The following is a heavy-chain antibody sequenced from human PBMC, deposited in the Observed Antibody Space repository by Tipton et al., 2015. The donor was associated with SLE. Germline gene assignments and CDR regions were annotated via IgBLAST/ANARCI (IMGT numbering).Heavy chain of an antibody. V-gene: IGHV4-61*01. CDR1: GGSISSSSYY. CDR2: VYYSGTT. Sequence: TLSLTCTVSGGSISSSSYYWSWIRQSPGKGLEWIGYVYYSGTTDYNPSLKSRVTMSVDTSKNQFSLKLSSVTAADTAVYYCARSVLGGLYGIDYWGRGTLVTVSS. J-gene: IGHJ2*01. D-gene: IGHD3-16*01. CDR3: ARSVLGGLYGIDY.